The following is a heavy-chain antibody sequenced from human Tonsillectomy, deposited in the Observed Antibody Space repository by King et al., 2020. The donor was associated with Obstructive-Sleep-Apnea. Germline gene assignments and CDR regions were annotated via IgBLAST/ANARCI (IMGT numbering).Heavy chain of an antibody. V-gene: IGHV3-30*04. Sequence: QVQLVESRGGVVQPGRSLRLSCASSGFTFSSYAMHWVRQAPGKGLEWVAVISYDGSNKYYADSVKGRFTISRDNSKNTLYLQMNSLRAEDTAVYYCARDGLYGRIVVVIKEDAFDIWGQGTMVTVSS. CDR3: ARDGLYGRIVVVIKEDAFDI. J-gene: IGHJ3*02. CDR2: ISYDGSNK. D-gene: IGHD3-22*01. CDR1: GFTFSSYA.